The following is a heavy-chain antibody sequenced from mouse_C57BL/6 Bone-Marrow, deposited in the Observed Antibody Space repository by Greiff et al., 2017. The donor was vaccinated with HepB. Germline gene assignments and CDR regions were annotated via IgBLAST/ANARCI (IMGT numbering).Heavy chain of an antibody. J-gene: IGHJ2*01. V-gene: IGHV1-64*01. CDR2: IHPNSGST. D-gene: IGHD1-1*01. CDR3: ARYPITTVVATNY. CDR1: GYTFTSYW. Sequence: VQLQQPGAELVKPGASVKLSCKASGYTFTSYWMHWVKQRPGQGLEWIGMIHPNSGSTNYNEKFKSKATLTVDKSSSTAYMQLSSLTSEDSAVHYCARYPITTVVATNYWGQGTTLTVSS.